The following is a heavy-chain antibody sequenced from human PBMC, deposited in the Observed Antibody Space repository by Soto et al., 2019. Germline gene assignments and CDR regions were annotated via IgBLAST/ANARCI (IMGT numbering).Heavy chain of an antibody. J-gene: IGHJ6*01. V-gene: IGHV1-18*01. CDR2: ISPYSGNT. CDR3: AMVVNFVTTTPQEV. D-gene: IGHD2-15*01. CDR1: GYIFVNYG. Sequence: QVQLVQSGDEVRKPGSSVKVSCKASGYIFVNYGIAWVRQAPGQGLEWMGWISPYSGNTHYASKVQGRFTMTTDTSTRTAYMDLGSLTSGGTAVYSCAMVVNFVTTTPQEVWGQGTTVTVSS.